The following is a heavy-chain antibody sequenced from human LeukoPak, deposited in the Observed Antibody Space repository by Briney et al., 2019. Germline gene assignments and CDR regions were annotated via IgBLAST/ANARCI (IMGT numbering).Heavy chain of an antibody. CDR1: GFTFSSYA. J-gene: IGHJ6*02. V-gene: IGHV3-23*01. CDR3: AKVRANYDILTGYSYYGMDV. D-gene: IGHD3-9*01. CDR2: ISGSGGST. Sequence: GGSLRLSCAASGFTFSSYAMGWVRQAPGKGLEWVSAISGSGGSTYYADSVKGRFTISRDNSKNTLYLQMNSLRAEDTAVYYCAKVRANYDILTGYSYYGMDVWGQGTTVTVSS.